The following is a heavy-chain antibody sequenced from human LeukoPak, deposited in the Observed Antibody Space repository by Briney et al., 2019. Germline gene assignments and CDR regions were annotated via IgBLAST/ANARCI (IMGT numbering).Heavy chain of an antibody. D-gene: IGHD5-12*01. V-gene: IGHV3-23*01. CDR3: AKGIRREAYVYPTWFDP. Sequence: PGGSLRLSCAASGFTFSSYAMSWVRQAPGKGLEWVSAISGSGGSTYYADSVKGRFTISRDNSKNTLYLQMNSLRAEDTAVYYCAKGIRREAYVYPTWFDPWGQGTLVTVSS. J-gene: IGHJ5*02. CDR1: GFTFSSYA. CDR2: ISGSGGST.